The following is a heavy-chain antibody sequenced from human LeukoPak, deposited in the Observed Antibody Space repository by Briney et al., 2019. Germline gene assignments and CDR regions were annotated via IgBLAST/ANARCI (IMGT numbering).Heavy chain of an antibody. CDR1: GYTFTSYA. V-gene: IGHV1-8*01. CDR2: MNPNSGNT. CDR3: ARKFLGSRGYYFDY. D-gene: IGHD3-10*01. Sequence: ASVKVSCKASGYTFTSYAISWVRQATGQGLEWMGWMNPNSGNTGYAQKFQGRVNMTRNTSISTAYMELSSLRSEDTAVYYCARKFLGSRGYYFDYWGQGTLVTVSS. J-gene: IGHJ4*02.